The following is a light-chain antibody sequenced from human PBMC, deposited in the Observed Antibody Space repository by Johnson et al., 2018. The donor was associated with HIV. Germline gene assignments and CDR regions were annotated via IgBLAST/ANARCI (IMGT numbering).Light chain of an antibody. CDR1: SSNIGNNY. CDR2: DNN. CDR3: GTWDISLSVGYV. J-gene: IGLJ1*01. Sequence: QSVLTQPPSVSAAPGQKVTISCSGSSSNIGNNYVSWYQQLPGTAPKLLIYDNNKRPSGIPDRFSGSKSGTSATLGITGLQTGDEADYYCGTWDISLSVGYVCGTGTKVTVL. V-gene: IGLV1-51*01.